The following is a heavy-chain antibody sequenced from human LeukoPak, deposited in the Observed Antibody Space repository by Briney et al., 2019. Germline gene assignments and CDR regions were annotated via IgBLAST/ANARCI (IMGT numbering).Heavy chain of an antibody. J-gene: IGHJ4*02. D-gene: IGHD1-26*01. CDR3: AKATDYTVGATLTHFDY. CDR1: GFTFDDYA. Sequence: GGSLRLSCAASGFTFDDYAMHWVRQAPGKGLEWVSGISWNSGSIGYADSVKGRFTISRDNAKNSLYLQMNSLRAEDTALYYCAKATDYTVGATLTHFDYWGQGTLVTVSS. V-gene: IGHV3-9*01. CDR2: ISWNSGSI.